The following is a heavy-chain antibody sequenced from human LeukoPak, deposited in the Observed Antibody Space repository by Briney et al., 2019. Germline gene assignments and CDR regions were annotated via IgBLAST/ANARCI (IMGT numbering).Heavy chain of an antibody. Sequence: PGGSLRLSCVASGLTFGNYGRNWVRQAPGKGLEWVSSIGGGGSTTYYADSVRGRFTISRDNSKNSMYLQMSSLRAEDTAIYYCAEVESSYCRIWGQGTLVTVSS. V-gene: IGHV3-23*01. D-gene: IGHD3-10*01. CDR3: AEVESSYCRI. CDR1: GLTFGNYG. CDR2: IGGGGSTT. J-gene: IGHJ4*02.